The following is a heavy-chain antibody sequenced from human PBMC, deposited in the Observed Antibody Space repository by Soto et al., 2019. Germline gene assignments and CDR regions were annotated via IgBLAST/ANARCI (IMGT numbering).Heavy chain of an antibody. CDR1: GGSISSGDYY. CDR2: IYYSGST. D-gene: IGHD3-16*01. Sequence: PSETLSLTCTVSGGSISSGDYYWSWIRQPPGKGLEWIGYIYYSGSTYYNPSLKSRVTISVDTSKNQFSLKLSSVTAADTAVYYCATYIAGGRFDPWGQGTLVTVYS. CDR3: ATYIAGGRFDP. V-gene: IGHV4-30-4*01. J-gene: IGHJ5*02.